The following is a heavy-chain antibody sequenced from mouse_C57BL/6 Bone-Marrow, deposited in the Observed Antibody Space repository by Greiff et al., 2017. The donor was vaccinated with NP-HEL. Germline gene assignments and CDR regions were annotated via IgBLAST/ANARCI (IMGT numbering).Heavy chain of an antibody. Sequence: QVQLQQPGAELVKPGASVKLSCKASGYTFTSYWMHWVKQRPGRGLEWIGRIDPNSGGTKYNEKFKSKATLTADKPSSTANMQLSSLTSEDSAVDYCERVGGLRRGSFDYWGQGTTLTVSS. J-gene: IGHJ2*01. CDR1: GYTFTSYW. D-gene: IGHD2-4*01. CDR2: IDPNSGGT. CDR3: ERVGGLRRGSFDY. V-gene: IGHV1-72*01.